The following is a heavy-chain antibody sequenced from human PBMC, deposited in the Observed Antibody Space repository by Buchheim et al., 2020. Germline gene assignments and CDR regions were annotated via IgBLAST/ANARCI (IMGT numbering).Heavy chain of an antibody. CDR1: GYSISSGYY. V-gene: IGHV4-38-2*02. J-gene: IGHJ5*02. CDR3: ARDLSMVRGSRWFDP. CDR2: IYHSGST. Sequence: QVQLQESGPGLVKPSETLSLTCTVSGYSISSGYYWGWIRQPPGKGLEWIGSIYHSGSTYYNPSLKSRVTISVDTSKNQFSLKLSSVTAADTAVYYCARDLSMVRGSRWFDPWGQGTL. D-gene: IGHD3-10*01.